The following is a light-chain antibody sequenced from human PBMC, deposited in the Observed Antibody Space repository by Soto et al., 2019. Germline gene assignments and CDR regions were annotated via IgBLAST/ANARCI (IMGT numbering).Light chain of an antibody. CDR2: DAS. CDR1: QSVRTY. V-gene: IGKV3-11*01. J-gene: IGKJ5*01. CDR3: QQRNSWPPIT. Sequence: EFVLTQSPGTLSLSPGERATLSCRASQSVRTYLAWYQVKPGQAPRLLFYDASSRASGVPARFSGSGSGTDFTLTISSLEPEDFALYYCQQRNSWPPITFGQGTRLEIK.